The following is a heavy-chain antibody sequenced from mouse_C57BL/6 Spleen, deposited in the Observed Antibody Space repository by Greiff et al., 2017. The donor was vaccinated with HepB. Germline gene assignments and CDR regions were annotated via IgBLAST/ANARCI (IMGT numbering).Heavy chain of an antibody. Sequence: VQLQQPGAELVMPGASVKLSCKASGYTFTSYWMHWVKQRPGQGLEWIGEIDPSDSYTNYNKKFKGKSTLTVDKSSSTAYMQLSSLTSEDSAVYYRAKEKWIQYYFDYWGQGTTLTVSS. J-gene: IGHJ2*01. V-gene: IGHV1-69*01. CDR3: AKEKWIQYYFDY. CDR1: GYTFTSYW. CDR2: IDPSDSYT.